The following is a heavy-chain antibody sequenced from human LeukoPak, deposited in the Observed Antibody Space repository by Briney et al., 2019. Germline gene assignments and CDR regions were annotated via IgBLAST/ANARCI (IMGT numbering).Heavy chain of an antibody. CDR1: GGSFSGYY. J-gene: IGHJ6*03. V-gene: IGHV4-34*01. CDR2: INHSGST. CDR3: ARGKYYYDSSGYYYPYYYYYYMDV. Sequence: SETLSLTCAVYGGSFSGYYWSWIRQPPGRGLEWIGEINHSGSTNYNPSLKSRVTISVDMSKHQFSLKMSSVTAADTAVYYCARGKYYYDSSGYYYPYYYYYYMDVWGKGTTVTISS. D-gene: IGHD3-22*01.